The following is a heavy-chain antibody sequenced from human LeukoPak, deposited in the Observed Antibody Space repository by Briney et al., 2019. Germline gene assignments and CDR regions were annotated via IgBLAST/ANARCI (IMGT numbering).Heavy chain of an antibody. V-gene: IGHV1-8*02. D-gene: IGHD3-22*01. Sequence: ASVKVSCKASGYTFTSYDINWVRQATGQGLEWMGWMNPNSGNTGYAQKFQGRVTMTRDTSTSTVYMELSSLRSEDTAVYYCARGALYYYDSSGYYGYWGQGTLVTVSS. CDR3: ARGALYYYDSSGYYGY. J-gene: IGHJ4*02. CDR1: GYTFTSYD. CDR2: MNPNSGNT.